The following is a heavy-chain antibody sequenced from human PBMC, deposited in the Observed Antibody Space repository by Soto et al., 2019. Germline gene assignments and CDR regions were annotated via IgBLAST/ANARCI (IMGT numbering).Heavy chain of an antibody. CDR2: IYYSGST. D-gene: IGHD2-15*01. J-gene: IGHJ6*02. CDR3: ARDGREVPFRAYYYGMDV. V-gene: IGHV4-59*01. Sequence: SETLSLTCTVSGGSISSYYWSWIRQPPGKGLEWIGYIYYSGSTNYNPSLKSRVTISVDTSKNQFSLKLSSVTAADTAVYYCARDGREVPFRAYYYGMDVWGQGTTVTLSS. CDR1: GGSISSYY.